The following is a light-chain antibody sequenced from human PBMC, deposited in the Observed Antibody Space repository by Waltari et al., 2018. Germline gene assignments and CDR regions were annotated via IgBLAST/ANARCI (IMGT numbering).Light chain of an antibody. Sequence: QSALTHPAAVSGSPGQSVTISCPGARRAIARYDIVSWYQPHPGNAPKLVISDVSQRPSGVSDRFSGSKSGDTASLTISGLQFEDEADYYCCSYAGNYVWVFGGGTRLTVL. CDR1: RRAIARYDI. CDR2: DVS. CDR3: CSYAGNYVWV. J-gene: IGLJ3*02. V-gene: IGLV2-23*02.